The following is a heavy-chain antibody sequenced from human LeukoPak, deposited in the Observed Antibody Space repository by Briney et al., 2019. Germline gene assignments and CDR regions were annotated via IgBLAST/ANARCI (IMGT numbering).Heavy chain of an antibody. D-gene: IGHD5-24*01. J-gene: IGHJ6*02. V-gene: IGHV1-24*01. Sequence: GASVKVSCKVSVYTLTELSMHWVRQAPGKGLEWMGGFDPEDGETIYAQKFQGRVTMTEDTSTDTAYMELRSLRSDDTAVYYCARVRRDGYNYYYYGMDVWGQGTTVTVSS. CDR1: VYTLTELS. CDR2: FDPEDGET. CDR3: ARVRRDGYNYYYYGMDV.